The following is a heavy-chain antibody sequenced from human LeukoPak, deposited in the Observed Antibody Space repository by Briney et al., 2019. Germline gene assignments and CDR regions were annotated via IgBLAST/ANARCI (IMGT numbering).Heavy chain of an antibody. CDR1: GGSISSGGYY. V-gene: IGHV4-31*03. D-gene: IGHD3-22*01. CDR3: ARDHYYDSSGYYAFDI. CDR2: IYYSGST. J-gene: IGHJ3*02. Sequence: SETLSLTCTVSGGSISSGGYYWSWIRQHPGKGLEWIGYIYYSGSTYYNASLKSRVTISVDTSKNQFSLKLSSVTAADTAVYYCARDHYYDSSGYYAFDIWGQGTMVTVSS.